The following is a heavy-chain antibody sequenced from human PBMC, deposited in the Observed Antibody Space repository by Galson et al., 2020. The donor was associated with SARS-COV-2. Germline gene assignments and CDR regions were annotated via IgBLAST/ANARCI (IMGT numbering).Heavy chain of an antibody. CDR3: ARDLWGRHYDSNTGYYNDGFDL. CDR1: GFTFTKYW. CDR2: IQPYGGEE. Sequence: TGGSLRISCAASGFTFTKYWMAWVRQAPGKGLEWVADIQPYGGEERYVESVKGRFTISRDNAENSLYLQMTSLRAEDTAVYYCARDLWGRHYDSNTGYYNDGFDLWGRGTLVTVSS. V-gene: IGHV3-7*01. D-gene: IGHD3-9*01. J-gene: IGHJ2*01.